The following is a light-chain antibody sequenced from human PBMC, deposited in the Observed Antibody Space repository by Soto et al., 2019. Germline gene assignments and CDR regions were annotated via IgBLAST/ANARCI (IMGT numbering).Light chain of an antibody. CDR3: QNYISAPVT. Sequence: DIQMTQSPSSLSASVGDRVIITCRASQGISNYLVWYQQKPGKVPKLLIYAASTLQSGVPSRFSASGSGTDFTLTISSLQPEDVATYYCQNYISAPVTFGPGTTVDIK. CDR1: QGISNY. CDR2: AAS. V-gene: IGKV1-27*01. J-gene: IGKJ3*01.